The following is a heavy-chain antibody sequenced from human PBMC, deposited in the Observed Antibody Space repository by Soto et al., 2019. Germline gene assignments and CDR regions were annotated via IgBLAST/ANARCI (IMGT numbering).Heavy chain of an antibody. CDR2: IKSKTDGGTT. V-gene: IGHV3-15*07. D-gene: IGHD4-17*01. Sequence: EVQLVESGGGLVKPGGSIRLSCAASGFTFSNAWMNWVRQAPGKGLEWVGRIKSKTDGGTTDYAAPVKGRFTISRDDSKNTLYLQMNSLKTEDTAVYYCAPHATVGSWFDPWGQGTLVTVSS. J-gene: IGHJ5*02. CDR1: GFTFSNAW. CDR3: APHATVGSWFDP.